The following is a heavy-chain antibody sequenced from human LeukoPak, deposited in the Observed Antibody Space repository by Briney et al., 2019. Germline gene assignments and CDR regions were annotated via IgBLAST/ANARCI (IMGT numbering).Heavy chain of an antibody. CDR1: GYTFTTYH. V-gene: IGHV1-18*01. J-gene: IGHJ4*02. D-gene: IGHD3-10*01. CDR3: ARGGRGNFDY. Sequence: GASVKVSYKASGYTFTTYHINWVRQAPGQGLEWMGRINAYNGNTNYEQKLQGRVIMTTDTSTSTVYMELRSLRSDDTAVYYCARGGRGNFDYWGQGTLVTVSS. CDR2: INAYNGNT.